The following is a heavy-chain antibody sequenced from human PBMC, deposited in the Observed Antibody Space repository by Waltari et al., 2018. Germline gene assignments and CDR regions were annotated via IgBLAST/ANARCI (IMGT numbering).Heavy chain of an antibody. V-gene: IGHV4-38-2*02. CDR1: GYSISSGYY. J-gene: IGHJ4*02. CDR2: IYHSGST. D-gene: IGHD2-15*01. CDR3: ARDQYCSGGSCYSVRLFDY. Sequence: QVQLQESGPGLVKPSETLSLTCAVSGYSISSGYYWGWIRQPPGKGLEWIGSIYHSGSTYYNPSLKSRVTISVDTSKNQFSLKLSSVTAADTAVYYCARDQYCSGGSCYSVRLFDYWGQGTLVTVSS.